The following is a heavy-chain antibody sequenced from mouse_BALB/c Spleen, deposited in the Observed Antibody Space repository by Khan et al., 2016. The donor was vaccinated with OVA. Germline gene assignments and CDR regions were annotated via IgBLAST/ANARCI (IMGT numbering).Heavy chain of an antibody. V-gene: IGHV1S132*01. CDR1: GYIFTSYW. D-gene: IGHD3-2*02. CDR2: IYPGTDNT. CDR3: AREEALYYFDD. Sequence: VQLQQSGTELVRPGASVNLSCKTSGYIFTSYWIHWVKQRSGQGLEWIARIYPGTDNTYCKEKLKDKATLNADKSSSTADMQLSSLKSEDSAVYFCAREEALYYFDDWGQGTTLTVSS. J-gene: IGHJ2*01.